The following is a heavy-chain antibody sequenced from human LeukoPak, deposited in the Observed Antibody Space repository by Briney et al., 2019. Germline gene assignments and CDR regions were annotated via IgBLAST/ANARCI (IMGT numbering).Heavy chain of an antibody. CDR2: IWYDGSNK. V-gene: IGHV3-33*01. J-gene: IGHJ4*02. D-gene: IGHD2/OR15-2a*01. CDR1: GFTFSSYG. Sequence: GGSLRLSCAASGFTFSSYGMHWVRQAPGKGLEWVALIWYDGSNKYYTDSVKGRLTISRDNSKNTLFLQMNSLRAEDTAIYYCAREGPRGNSQFDYWGQGTLVTVSS. CDR3: AREGPRGNSQFDY.